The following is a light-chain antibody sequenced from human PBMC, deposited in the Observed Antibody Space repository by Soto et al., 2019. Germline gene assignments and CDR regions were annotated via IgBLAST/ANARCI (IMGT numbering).Light chain of an antibody. V-gene: IGKV4-1*01. J-gene: IGKJ2*01. CDR3: QQYYDTPPYT. CDR2: WAS. Sequence: DIVMTQSPDSLAVSLGERATINCKSSQSVFYSSNNKNYLAWYQQKPGQPPKLLIYWASTRESGVPDRFSGSGSGTDFALTISSLQAEDVAVYCQQYYDTPPYTFGQGTKLEIK. CDR1: QSVFYSSNNKNY.